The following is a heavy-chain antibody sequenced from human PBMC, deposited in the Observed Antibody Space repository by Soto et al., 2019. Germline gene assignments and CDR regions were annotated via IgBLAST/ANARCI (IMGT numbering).Heavy chain of an antibody. CDR3: ARVAFAGYSSSWYGDYFDY. Sequence: ASVKVSCKASGYTFTSYAMHWVRQAPGQRLEWMGWINAGNGNTKYSQKFQGRVTITRDTSASTAYMELSSLRSEDTAVYYCARVAFAGYSSSWYGDYFDYWGQGTLVTVSS. D-gene: IGHD6-13*01. V-gene: IGHV1-3*01. CDR2: INAGNGNT. CDR1: GYTFTSYA. J-gene: IGHJ4*02.